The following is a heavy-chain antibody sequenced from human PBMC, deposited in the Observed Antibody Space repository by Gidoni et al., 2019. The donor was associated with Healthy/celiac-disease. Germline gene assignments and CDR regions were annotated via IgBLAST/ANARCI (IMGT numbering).Heavy chain of an antibody. CDR1: GFTFSSYG. CDR3: ASTGYSSGWPGFDY. D-gene: IGHD6-19*01. Sequence: VPLVESGGGVVQPGRSLRLSCAASGFTFSSYGMHWVRQAPGKGLEWVAVISYDGSNKYYADSVKGRFTISRDNSKNTLYLQMNSLRAEDTAVYYCASTGYSSGWPGFDYWGQGTLVTVSS. CDR2: ISYDGSNK. J-gene: IGHJ4*02. V-gene: IGHV3-30*03.